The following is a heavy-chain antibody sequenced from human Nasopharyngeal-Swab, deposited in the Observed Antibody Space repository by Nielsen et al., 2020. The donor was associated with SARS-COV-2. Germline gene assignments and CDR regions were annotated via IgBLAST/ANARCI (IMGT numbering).Heavy chain of an antibody. CDR3: ARGEYSGYDWFDP. J-gene: IGHJ5*02. CDR2: IYYSGST. CDR1: GGSVSSGSYY. Sequence: SETLSLTCTVSGGSVSSGSYYWSWIRQPPGKGLEWIGYIYYSGSTNYNPSLKSRVTISVDTSKNQFSLKLSSVTAADTAVYYCARGEYSGYDWFDPWGQGTLVTVSS. D-gene: IGHD5-12*01. V-gene: IGHV4-61*01.